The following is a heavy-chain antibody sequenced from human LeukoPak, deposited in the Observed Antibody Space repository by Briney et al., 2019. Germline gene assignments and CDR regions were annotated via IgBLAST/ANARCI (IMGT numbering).Heavy chain of an antibody. J-gene: IGHJ4*02. CDR1: GYSISSGYY. V-gene: IGHV4-38-2*02. Sequence: SETLSLTCTVSGYSISSGYYWGWIRQPPGKGLEWIGSIYYSGSTYYNPSLKSRVTISVDTSKNQFSLKLSSVTAADTAVYYCARAPEERWLQAHFDYWGQGTLVTVSS. D-gene: IGHD5-24*01. CDR2: IYYSGST. CDR3: ARAPEERWLQAHFDY.